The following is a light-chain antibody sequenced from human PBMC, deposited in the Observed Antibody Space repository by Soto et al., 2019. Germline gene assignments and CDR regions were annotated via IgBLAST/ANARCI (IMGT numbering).Light chain of an antibody. J-gene: IGKJ1*01. CDR1: QSVNSY. Sequence: DIQMTQSPSSLSASVGDRVTITCRASQSVNSYLNWYQQKPGKAPKLLIYAASSLQSGVPSRFSGSGSGTHCTLTTASLQSEDFATYYCQQSHIVRKFGPGNKVEI. CDR2: AAS. V-gene: IGKV1-39*01. CDR3: QQSHIVRK.